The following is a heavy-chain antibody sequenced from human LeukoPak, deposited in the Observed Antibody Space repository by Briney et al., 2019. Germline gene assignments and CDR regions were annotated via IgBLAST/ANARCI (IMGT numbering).Heavy chain of an antibody. Sequence: GASVKVSCKASGGTFSSYAISWVRQAPGQGLEWMGGIIPIFGTANYAQKFQGRVTITADESTSTAYMELSSLRSEDTAVYYCARDHSGWYGQVDPYHYYYYMDVWGKGTTVTISS. V-gene: IGHV1-69*13. CDR2: IIPIFGTA. CDR1: GGTFSSYA. D-gene: IGHD6-19*01. J-gene: IGHJ6*03. CDR3: ARDHSGWYGQVDPYHYYYYMDV.